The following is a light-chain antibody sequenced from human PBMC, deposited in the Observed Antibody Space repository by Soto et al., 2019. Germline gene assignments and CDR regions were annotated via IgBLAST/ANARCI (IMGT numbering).Light chain of an antibody. Sequence: QSVLTQSPSASGTPGQRVTISCSGSSSNIGSNYVYWYQQLPGTAPRLLIYRSNQRPSGVPDRISASQSGTSASLAISGLRSEDESDYYCAAWDDSLSGVVFGGGTKRTVL. CDR2: RSN. J-gene: IGLJ2*01. CDR3: AAWDDSLSGVV. V-gene: IGLV1-47*01. CDR1: SSNIGSNY.